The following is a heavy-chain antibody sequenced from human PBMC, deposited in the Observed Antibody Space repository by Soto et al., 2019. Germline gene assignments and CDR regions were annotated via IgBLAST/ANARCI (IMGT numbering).Heavy chain of an antibody. V-gene: IGHV4-34*01. Sequence: SEKLPHTYAVSGGTFNTHYWSWFRQPPGKGLDWIGEIIHSGGTNYNASLKSRVTISVDTSKSQFSLKLSSVTAADPAVYYCERGSEYVPFWGQGLLVTVS. D-gene: IGHD3-16*01. J-gene: IGHJ4*02. CDR2: IIHSGGT. CDR3: ERGSEYVPF. CDR1: GGTFNTHY.